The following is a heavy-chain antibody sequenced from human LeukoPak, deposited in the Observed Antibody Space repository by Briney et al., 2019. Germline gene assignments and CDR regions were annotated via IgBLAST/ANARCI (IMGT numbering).Heavy chain of an antibody. CDR3: ARDHPDYLIRDY. Sequence: GASVKVSCKASGGTFSSYAISWVRQAPGQGLEWMGRIIPILGIANYAQKFQGRVTITADKSTSTAYMELSSLRSEDTAVYYCARDHPDYLIRDYWGQGTLVTVSS. D-gene: IGHD4-11*01. J-gene: IGHJ4*02. CDR1: GGTFSSYA. CDR2: IIPILGIA. V-gene: IGHV1-69*04.